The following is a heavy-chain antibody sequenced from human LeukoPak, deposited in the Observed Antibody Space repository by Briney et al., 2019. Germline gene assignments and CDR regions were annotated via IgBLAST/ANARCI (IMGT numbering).Heavy chain of an antibody. J-gene: IGHJ5*02. CDR3: TKGNSGYFADL. V-gene: IGHV3-23*01. Sequence: GGSLRLSCSASGFIFNNYGLMWVRQAPGKGLEWVSAISNDGGGTTYADFVKGRFTISRDNSKNTLSLQMNSLRPEDTALYYCTKGNSGYFADLWGQGTVVTVSS. CDR2: ISNDGGGT. CDR1: GFIFNNYG. D-gene: IGHD3-22*01.